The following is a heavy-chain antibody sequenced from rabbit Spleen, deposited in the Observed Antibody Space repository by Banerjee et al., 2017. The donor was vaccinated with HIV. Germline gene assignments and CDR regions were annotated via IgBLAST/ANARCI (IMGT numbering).Heavy chain of an antibody. CDR3: ARSGGDIYDFKL. CDR2: ISAGSSANT. J-gene: IGHJ4*01. Sequence: EESGGDLVQPEGSLTLTCTASGFDFSSSWVCWVRQAPGKGLEWIACISAGSSANTFYASWAKGRFTISKTSSTTVTLQMTSLTVADTASYFCARSGGDIYDFKLWGQGTLVT. CDR1: GFDFSSSW. V-gene: IGHV1S45*01. D-gene: IGHD2-1*01.